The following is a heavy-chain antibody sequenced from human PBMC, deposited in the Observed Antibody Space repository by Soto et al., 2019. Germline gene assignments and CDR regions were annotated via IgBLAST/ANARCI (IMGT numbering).Heavy chain of an antibody. Sequence: PGGSLRLSCVASGFTFSSYGTHWVRQAPGKGLEWVAFISYDGGIKNYADSVKGRFTISRANSNNTLYLQMNSLRGEDTAVYYCAKDRVGFSYGHFFDYWGQGARVTSPQ. CDR1: GFTFSSYG. V-gene: IGHV3-30*18. CDR3: AKDRVGFSYGHFFDY. J-gene: IGHJ4*02. D-gene: IGHD5-18*01. CDR2: ISYDGGIK.